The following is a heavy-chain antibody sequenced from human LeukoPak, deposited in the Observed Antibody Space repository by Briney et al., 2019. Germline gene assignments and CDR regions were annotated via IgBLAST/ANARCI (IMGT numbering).Heavy chain of an antibody. Sequence: GGSLRLSCAASGFTVSSNYMSWVRQAPGKGLEWVSAISGSGGSTYYADSVKGRFTISRDNSKNTLYLRMNSLRAEDTAVYYCAKDPYRGATDYWGQGTLVTVSS. CDR1: GFTVSSNY. V-gene: IGHV3-23*01. CDR2: ISGSGGST. CDR3: AKDPYRGATDY. J-gene: IGHJ4*02. D-gene: IGHD2-21*01.